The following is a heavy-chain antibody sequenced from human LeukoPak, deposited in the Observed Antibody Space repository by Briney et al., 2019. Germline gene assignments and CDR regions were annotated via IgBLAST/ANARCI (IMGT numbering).Heavy chain of an antibody. V-gene: IGHV3-48*03. Sequence: PGGSLRLSCAASGFTFSSYEMNWVRQAPGKGLEWVSYISSSGSSIDYADSVKGRFIISRDNAKNSLYLQLNSLRAEDTAVYYCARVGINCSGGSCYTAADYWGQGTLVTVSS. CDR1: GFTFSSYE. CDR2: ISSSGSSI. CDR3: ARVGINCSGGSCYTAADY. J-gene: IGHJ4*02. D-gene: IGHD2-15*01.